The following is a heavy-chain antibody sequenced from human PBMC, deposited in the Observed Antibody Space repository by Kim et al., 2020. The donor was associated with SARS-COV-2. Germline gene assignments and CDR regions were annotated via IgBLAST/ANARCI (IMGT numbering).Heavy chain of an antibody. D-gene: IGHD3-9*01. J-gene: IGHJ6*02. CDR3: ARGPLRNYDILTGYYKGKGDYYYYYGMDV. V-gene: IGHV3-11*04. CDR2: ISSSGSTI. CDR1: GFTFSDYY. Sequence: GGPLRLSCAASGFTFSDYYMSWIRQAPGKGLEWVSYISSSGSTIYYADSVKGRFTISRDNAKNSLYLQMNSLRAEDTAVYYCARGPLRNYDILTGYYKGKGDYYYYYGMDVWGQGTTVTVSS.